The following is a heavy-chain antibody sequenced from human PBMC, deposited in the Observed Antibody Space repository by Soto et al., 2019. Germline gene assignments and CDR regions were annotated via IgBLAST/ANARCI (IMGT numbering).Heavy chain of an antibody. CDR3: TTTYPNDDSRVVAY. D-gene: IGHD1-1*01. V-gene: IGHV3-9*01. CDR1: GFTFDDYA. Sequence: EVQLVESGGGLVQPGRSLRLSCAASGFTFDDYAMHWVRQPPGKGLERVSGITWNSGSKDYADSVKGRFTISRDNRKNSPYLQMNSLRGEDTALYYCTTTYPNDDSRVVAYWGQGTLVTVSS. CDR2: ITWNSGSK. J-gene: IGHJ4*02.